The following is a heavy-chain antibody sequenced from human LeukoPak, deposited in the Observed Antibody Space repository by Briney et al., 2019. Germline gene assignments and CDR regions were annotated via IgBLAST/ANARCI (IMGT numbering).Heavy chain of an antibody. CDR3: ARFDSSNYGGWFDR. CDR2: IHYSGST. J-gene: IGHJ5*02. D-gene: IGHD6-13*01. CDR1: GGSISSYY. Sequence: SETLSLTCTVSGGSISSYYWSWIRQPPGKGLEWIGYIHYSGSTNYNPSLKSRVTISVATSKNQFSLKLSPVTAADTAVYYCARFDSSNYGGWFDRWGQGTLVTVSS. V-gene: IGHV4-59*08.